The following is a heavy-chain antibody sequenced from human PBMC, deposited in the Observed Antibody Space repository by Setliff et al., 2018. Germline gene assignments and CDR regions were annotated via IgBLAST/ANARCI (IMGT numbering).Heavy chain of an antibody. V-gene: IGHV4-39*07. Sequence: TSETLSLTCAVYGGSFSSNYWGWIRQPPGKGLEWIGSIYYSGSTYYNPSLKSRVTISVDTSKNQFSLKLSSVTAADTAVYYCARDSPLSIAAAGPPFDYWGQGTLVTVSS. J-gene: IGHJ4*02. D-gene: IGHD6-13*01. CDR3: ARDSPLSIAAAGPPFDY. CDR1: GGSFSSNY. CDR2: IYYSGST.